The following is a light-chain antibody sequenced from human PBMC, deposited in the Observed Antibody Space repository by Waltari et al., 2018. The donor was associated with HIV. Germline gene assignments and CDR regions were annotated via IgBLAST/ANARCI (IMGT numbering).Light chain of an antibody. CDR3: QQYGSSLPT. V-gene: IGKV3-20*01. CDR2: AAS. Sequence: EIVLTQSPGTLPLSPGERATLPCSASQSISSNYLAWYQQKPGQAPRLLIYAASSRATGIPDRFSGSGSGADFTLTINRLEPADFAVYHCQQYGSSLPTFGQGTKVEIK. CDR1: QSISSNY. J-gene: IGKJ1*01.